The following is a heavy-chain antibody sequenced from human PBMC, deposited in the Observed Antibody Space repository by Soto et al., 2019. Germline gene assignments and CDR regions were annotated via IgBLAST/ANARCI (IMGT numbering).Heavy chain of an antibody. D-gene: IGHD1-26*01. CDR3: ARESGGATASLDYYYFYMDV. Sequence: QVQLVQSGAEVKKPGASVTVSCRASGDSFTGYYMHWVRQAPGQGLEWMGWINANSGVTKYAQKFQGWVTMTTDTSMRTVYMELSRLISDDTAVYYCARESGGATASLDYYYFYMDVWGTGTTVTVSS. V-gene: IGHV1-2*04. CDR1: GDSFTGYY. CDR2: INANSGVT. J-gene: IGHJ6*03.